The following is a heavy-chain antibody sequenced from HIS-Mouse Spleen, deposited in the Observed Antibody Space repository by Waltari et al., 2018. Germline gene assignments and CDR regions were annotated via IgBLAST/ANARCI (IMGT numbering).Heavy chain of an antibody. D-gene: IGHD6-19*01. V-gene: IGHV2-70*15. CDR1: GFSLSTSGMC. J-gene: IGHJ4*02. Sequence: QVTLRESGPALVKPTQTLTLTCTFSGFSLSTSGMCVIWIRQPPGKALEWLARIAWDDDKYYSTSLKTRLTISKDTSKNQVVLTMTNMDPVDTATYYCARIAEGYSSGWYAFDYWGQGTLVTVSS. CDR3: ARIAEGYSSGWYAFDY. CDR2: IAWDDDK.